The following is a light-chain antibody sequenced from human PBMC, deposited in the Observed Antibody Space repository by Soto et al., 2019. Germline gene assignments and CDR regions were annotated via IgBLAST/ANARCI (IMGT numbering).Light chain of an antibody. V-gene: IGKV2-28*01. CDR2: LGS. Sequence: DIVMTQSPLSLPVTPGEPASISCRSSQSLLDSYGAQYLDWYLQRPGQSPQLLIYLGSNRASGVPDRFSGTRSGTDFILKISRVVAEDVGVYYCMQARQTPRTFGQGTKVEIK. CDR1: QSLLDSYGAQY. J-gene: IGKJ1*01. CDR3: MQARQTPRT.